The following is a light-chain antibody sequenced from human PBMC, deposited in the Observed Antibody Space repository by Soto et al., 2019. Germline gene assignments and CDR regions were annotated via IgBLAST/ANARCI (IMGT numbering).Light chain of an antibody. CDR1: QSVSNN. Sequence: EIVMTQSPATLSVSPGERATLSCRASQSVSNNLAWYQQKPGQAPRLLIYDASNRATGIPDRVSGSGSGTDFTLTISGLEPEDFAVYYCQHYGGSPPITFGQGTRLEIK. V-gene: IGKV3-20*01. J-gene: IGKJ5*01. CDR2: DAS. CDR3: QHYGGSPPIT.